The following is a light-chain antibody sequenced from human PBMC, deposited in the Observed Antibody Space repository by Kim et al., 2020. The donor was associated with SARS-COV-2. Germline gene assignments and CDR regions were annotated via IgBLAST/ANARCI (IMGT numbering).Light chain of an antibody. CDR2: CNN. CDR1: STNIGGNT. J-gene: IGLJ1*01. Sequence: RMTISSCAGSTNIGGNTVVWYQQHLRTAPKLLLFCNNQRPSGVPARLSGAKTGASAALAISGRQPEDEDDDYCAAWGDSLNGQCVFGAGTKVTVL. V-gene: IGLV1-44*01. CDR3: AAWGDSLNGQCV.